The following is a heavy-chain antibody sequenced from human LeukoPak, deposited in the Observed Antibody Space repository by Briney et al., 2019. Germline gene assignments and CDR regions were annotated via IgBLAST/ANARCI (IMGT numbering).Heavy chain of an antibody. J-gene: IGHJ4*02. CDR1: GFTFSSYW. Sequence: GGSLRLSCAASGFTFSSYWMHWVRQAPGKGLVWVSRINSDGSSTSYADSVKGRFTISRDNAKNTLYLQMNSLRAEDTAVYYCARGRQQQLGFDYWGQGTLVTVSS. CDR2: INSDGSST. V-gene: IGHV3-74*01. D-gene: IGHD6-13*01. CDR3: ARGRQQQLGFDY.